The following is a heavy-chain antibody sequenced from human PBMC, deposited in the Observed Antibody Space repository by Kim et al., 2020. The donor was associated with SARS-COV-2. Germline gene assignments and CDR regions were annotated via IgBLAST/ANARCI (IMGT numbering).Heavy chain of an antibody. J-gene: IGHJ6*02. Sequence: GGSLRLSCAASGFTVSSNYMSWVRQAPGKGLEWVSVIYSGGSTYYEDSVKGRFTISSDNSKNTLYLQMNSLRAEDTAVYYCARDGVAATGHYGMDVWGQGTTVTVSS. V-gene: IGHV3-53*01. CDR1: GFTVSSNY. CDR2: IYSGGST. D-gene: IGHD2-15*01. CDR3: ARDGVAATGHYGMDV.